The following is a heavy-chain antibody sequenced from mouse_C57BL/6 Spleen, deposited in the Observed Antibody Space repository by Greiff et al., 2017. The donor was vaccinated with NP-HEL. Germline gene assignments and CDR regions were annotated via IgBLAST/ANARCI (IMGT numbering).Heavy chain of an antibody. Sequence: VQLQQPGVELVKPGASVKLSCKASGYTFTSYWMQWVKQRPGQGLEWIGEIDPSDSYTNYNQKFKGKATLTVDTSSSTAYMQLSSLTSEDSAVYYCARGGDAVEPHFDDWGQGTTLTVSS. V-gene: IGHV1-50*01. CDR1: GYTFTSYW. D-gene: IGHD1-1*01. CDR3: ARGGDAVEPHFDD. J-gene: IGHJ2*01. CDR2: IDPSDSYT.